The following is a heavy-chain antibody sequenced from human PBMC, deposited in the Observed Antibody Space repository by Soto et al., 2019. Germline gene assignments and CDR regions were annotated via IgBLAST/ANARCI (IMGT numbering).Heavy chain of an antibody. CDR3: TRGPRSTSTGTGAF. Sequence: GGSLRLSCAASGFSFSMYWMHWVRQVPGKGPEWVSRINDDGSSTNYADSVKGRFTISRDNAKNTLYLQMNDLRAEDTAVYYCTRGPRSTSTGTGAFWGQGTLVTVSS. V-gene: IGHV3-74*01. D-gene: IGHD1-1*01. CDR1: GFSFSMYW. J-gene: IGHJ4*02. CDR2: INDDGSST.